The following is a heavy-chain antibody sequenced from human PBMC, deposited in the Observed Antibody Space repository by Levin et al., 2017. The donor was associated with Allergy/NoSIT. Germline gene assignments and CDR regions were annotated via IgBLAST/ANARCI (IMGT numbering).Heavy chain of an antibody. Sequence: GGSLRLSCAASGFTFSSYGMHWVRQAPGKGLEWVAVIWYDGSNKYYADSVKGRFTISRDNSKNTLYLQMNSLRAEDTAVYYCARDTSFTSFDYWGQGTLVTVSS. J-gene: IGHJ4*02. CDR1: GFTFSSYG. D-gene: IGHD2/OR15-2a*01. CDR3: ARDTSFTSFDY. CDR2: IWYDGSNK. V-gene: IGHV3-33*01.